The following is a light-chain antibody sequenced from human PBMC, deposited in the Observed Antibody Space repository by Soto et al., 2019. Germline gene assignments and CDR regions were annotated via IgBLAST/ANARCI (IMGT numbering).Light chain of an antibody. Sequence: VVAQSPLSLPVTPGEPASISCRSSQSLLHSNGYNYLDWYLQRPGQSPQLLIYLGSNRASGVPDRFSGSGSGTDFTLKISRVEAEDVGVYYCMQALQTWTFGQGTKVDIK. V-gene: IGKV2-28*01. J-gene: IGKJ1*01. CDR3: MQALQTWT. CDR2: LGS. CDR1: QSLLHSNGYNY.